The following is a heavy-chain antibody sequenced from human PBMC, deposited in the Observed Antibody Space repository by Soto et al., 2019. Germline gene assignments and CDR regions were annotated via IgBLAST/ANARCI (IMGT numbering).Heavy chain of an antibody. Sequence: EVQLVESGGGLIQPGGSLRLSCAASGFTVSSNYMSWVRQAPGKGLEWVSVIYSGGSTYYADSVKGRFTISRDNSKNTRYLQMNSLRTEDTAVYYCARDRMVIGMDVWGQGTTVTVSS. CDR2: IYSGGST. D-gene: IGHD3-10*01. CDR3: ARDRMVIGMDV. V-gene: IGHV3-53*01. J-gene: IGHJ6*02. CDR1: GFTVSSNY.